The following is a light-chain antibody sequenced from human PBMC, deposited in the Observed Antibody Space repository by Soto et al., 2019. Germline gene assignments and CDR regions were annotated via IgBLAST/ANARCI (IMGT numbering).Light chain of an antibody. Sequence: QSALTQPPSVSAAPGQKVTISCSGSSSNIGNNYVSWYRQLPGTAPKLLIYDNNKRPSGIPDRFSDSKSGTSATLAITGLQTGDEADYYCGTWDSSLSAYVFGTGTKVTVL. J-gene: IGLJ1*01. CDR1: SSNIGNNY. V-gene: IGLV1-51*01. CDR2: DNN. CDR3: GTWDSSLSAYV.